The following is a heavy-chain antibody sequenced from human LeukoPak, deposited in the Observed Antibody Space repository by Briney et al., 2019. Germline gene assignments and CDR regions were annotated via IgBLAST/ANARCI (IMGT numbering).Heavy chain of an antibody. J-gene: IGHJ6*02. D-gene: IGHD3-16*01. CDR1: GFTFSDYY. CDR3: ARDGAVSLYYFYAMDV. CDR2: ISSSGSTI. V-gene: IGHV3-11*01. Sequence: GGSLRLSCAASGFTFSDYYMSWIRRAPGKGLEWVSYISSSGSTISYAGSVKGRFTISRDNAKNSLYLQMNSLRAEDTAVYYCARDGAVSLYYFYAMDVWGQGTTVTVAS.